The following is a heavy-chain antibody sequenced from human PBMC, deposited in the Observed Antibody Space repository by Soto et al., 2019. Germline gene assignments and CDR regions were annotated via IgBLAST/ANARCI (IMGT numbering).Heavy chain of an antibody. CDR1: GGSISSSSYY. V-gene: IGHV4-39*01. Sequence: QLQLQEPGPGLVKPSETLSLTCTVSGGSISSSSYYWGWIRQPPGKGLEWIGSIYYSGSTYYNPSLQSRVTISVDTSKNQFSLKLSSVTAADTAVYYCARGVDEEYYFDYWGQGTLVTVSS. CDR2: IYYSGST. D-gene: IGHD2-8*01. J-gene: IGHJ4*02. CDR3: ARGVDEEYYFDY.